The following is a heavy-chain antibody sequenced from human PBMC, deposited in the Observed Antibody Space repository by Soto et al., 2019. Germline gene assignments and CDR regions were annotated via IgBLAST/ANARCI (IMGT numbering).Heavy chain of an antibody. CDR1: GGSFSGYY. J-gene: IGHJ5*02. V-gene: IGHV4-34*01. CDR3: AREADILNWFDP. D-gene: IGHD3-9*01. CDR2: INHSGST. Sequence: SETLSLTCAVYGGSFSGYYWSWIRQPPGKGLEWIGEINHSGSTNYNPSLKSRVTISVDTSKNQFSLKLSSVTAEDTAVYYCAREADILNWFDPWGQGTLVTVSS.